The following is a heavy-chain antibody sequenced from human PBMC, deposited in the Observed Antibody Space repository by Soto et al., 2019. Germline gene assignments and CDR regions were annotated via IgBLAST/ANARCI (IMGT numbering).Heavy chain of an antibody. CDR3: ARDGGYAPQFDP. D-gene: IGHD2-8*01. CDR2: ISSGSSTI. CDR1: GFTFRSYI. Sequence: EVQLVESGGGLVQPGGSLRLSCAASGFTFRSYIMNWVRQAPGKGLELVSYISSGSSTIYYAESVKGRFTISRDNAKNSPYLQTNSLRVGDTAVYYCARDGGYAPQFDPWGQGTLVTVSA. V-gene: IGHV3-48*01. J-gene: IGHJ5*02.